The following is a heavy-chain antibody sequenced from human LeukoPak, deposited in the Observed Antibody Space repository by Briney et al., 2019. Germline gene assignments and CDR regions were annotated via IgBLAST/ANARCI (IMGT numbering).Heavy chain of an antibody. Sequence: GGSLRLSCAASGFTFSAYVMSWVRQAPGKGLEWVSSISGTGAITYYTDSVKGRFTISRDNSKNTLYLQMNSLRAEDTAVYYCVGEYCSSTTCYYFYFDSWGQGTLVTVSS. V-gene: IGHV3-23*01. CDR2: ISGTGAIT. CDR1: GFTFSAYV. CDR3: VGEYCSSTTCYYFYFDS. D-gene: IGHD2-2*01. J-gene: IGHJ4*02.